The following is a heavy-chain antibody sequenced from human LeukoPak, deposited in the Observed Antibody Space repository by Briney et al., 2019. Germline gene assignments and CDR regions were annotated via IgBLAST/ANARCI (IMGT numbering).Heavy chain of an antibody. CDR2: IIPILGIA. CDR1: GYTFTSYG. Sequence: GASVKVSCKASGYTFTSYGISWVRQAPGQGLEWMGRIIPILGIANYAQKFQGRVTITADKSTSTAYMELSSLRSEDTAVYYCARAGRGFVAAAECAFDIWGQGTMVTVSS. CDR3: ARAGRGFVAAAECAFDI. J-gene: IGHJ3*02. D-gene: IGHD6-13*01. V-gene: IGHV1-69*04.